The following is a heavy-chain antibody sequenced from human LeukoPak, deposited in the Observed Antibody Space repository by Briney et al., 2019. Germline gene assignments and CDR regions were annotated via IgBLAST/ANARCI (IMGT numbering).Heavy chain of an antibody. CDR1: GGTFSSYA. V-gene: IGHV1-69*13. D-gene: IGHD5-24*01. CDR2: IIPIFGTA. J-gene: IGHJ5*02. Sequence: GASVKVSCKASGGTFSSYAISWVRQAPGQGLEWMGGIIPIFGTANYAQKFQGRVTITADESASTAYMELSSLRSEDTAVCYCARGGPNGYTYAVRYYNWFDPWGQGTLVTVSS. CDR3: ARGGPNGYTYAVRYYNWFDP.